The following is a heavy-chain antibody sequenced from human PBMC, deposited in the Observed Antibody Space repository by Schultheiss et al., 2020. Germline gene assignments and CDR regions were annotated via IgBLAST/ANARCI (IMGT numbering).Heavy chain of an antibody. CDR2: IYYSGST. CDR3: ARLGTAARHLDV. Sequence: SETLSLTCSVSGGSISGYYWSWIRQPPGKGLEWIGLIYYSGSTNYTPSLRSRVTMSVDTSRNEFSLKLRSATAADTAVYYCARLGTAARHLDVWGQGTTVTVSS. D-gene: IGHD6-13*01. CDR1: GGSISGYY. J-gene: IGHJ6*02. V-gene: IGHV4-59*01.